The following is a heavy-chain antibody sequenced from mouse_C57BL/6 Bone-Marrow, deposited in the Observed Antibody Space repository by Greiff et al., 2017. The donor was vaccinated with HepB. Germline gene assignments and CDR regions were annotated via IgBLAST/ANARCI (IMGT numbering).Heavy chain of an antibody. J-gene: IGHJ3*01. D-gene: IGHD2-2*01. CDR3: VRQTMVTPWFAY. V-gene: IGHV10-1*01. Sequence: EVQRVESGGGLVQPKGSLKLSCAASGFSFNTYAMNWVRQAPGKGLEWVARIRSKSNNYATYYADSVKDRFTISRDDSESMLYLQMNNLKTEDTAMDYCVRQTMVTPWFAYWGQGTLVTVSA. CDR1: GFSFNTYA. CDR2: IRSKSNNYAT.